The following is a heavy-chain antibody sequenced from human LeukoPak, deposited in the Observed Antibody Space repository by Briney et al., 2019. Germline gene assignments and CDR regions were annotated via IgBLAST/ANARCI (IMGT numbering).Heavy chain of an antibody. CDR2: IYYSGST. J-gene: IGHJ4*02. Sequence: SETLSLTCAVYGGSFSGYYWSWIRQPPGKGLEWIGYIYYSGSTNYNPSLKSRVTISVDTSKNQFSLKLSSVTAADTAVYYCARDLASDYWGQGTLVTVSS. CDR1: GGSFSGYY. CDR3: ARDLASDY. V-gene: IGHV4-59*01.